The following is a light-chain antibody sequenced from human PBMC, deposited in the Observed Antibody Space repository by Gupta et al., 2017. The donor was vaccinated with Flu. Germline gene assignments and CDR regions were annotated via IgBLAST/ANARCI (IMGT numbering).Light chain of an antibody. Sequence: EIVLTQSPATLSLSPGERATLSCRASQSVGTYLAWYQQKPGQTPRLLIYDASNRDTGIPGRFSGSGSGTDFTLTISSREPEDFAGYDCQKSSNWPPYTFGQGTRLEI. CDR1: QSVGTY. J-gene: IGKJ2*01. CDR3: QKSSNWPPYT. V-gene: IGKV3-11*01. CDR2: DAS.